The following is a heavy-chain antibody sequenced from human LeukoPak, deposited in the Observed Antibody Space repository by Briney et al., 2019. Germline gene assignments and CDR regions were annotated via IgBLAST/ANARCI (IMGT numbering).Heavy chain of an antibody. CDR3: AREISGERPYYFDY. J-gene: IGHJ4*02. D-gene: IGHD1-26*01. V-gene: IGHV3-11*01. CDR1: GFTFSDYY. Sequence: GGSLRLSCAASGFTFSDYYMNWIRQAPGKGLEWVSYISSSGSTIYYADSVKGRFTISRDNAKNSLYLQMNSLRAEDTAVYYCAREISGERPYYFDYWGQGTLVTVSS. CDR2: ISSSGSTI.